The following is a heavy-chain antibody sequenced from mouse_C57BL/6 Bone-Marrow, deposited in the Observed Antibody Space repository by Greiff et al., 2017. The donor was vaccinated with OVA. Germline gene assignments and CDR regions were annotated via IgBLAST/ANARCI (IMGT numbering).Heavy chain of an antibody. CDR2: IDPETGGT. V-gene: IGHV1-15*01. D-gene: IGHD1-1*01. J-gene: IGHJ3*01. CDR3: TVLRRAWFAY. Sequence: VQLQQSGAELVRPGASVTLSCKASGYTFTDYEMHWVKQTPVHGLEWIGAIDPETGGTAYNQKFKGKAILTADKSSSTAYMELRSLTSLDSAVYYCTVLRRAWFAYWGQGTLVTVSA. CDR1: GYTFTDYE.